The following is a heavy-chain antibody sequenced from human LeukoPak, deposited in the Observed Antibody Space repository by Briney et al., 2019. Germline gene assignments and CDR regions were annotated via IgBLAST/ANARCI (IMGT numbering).Heavy chain of an antibody. CDR3: ARDPPLGSCSTISCPHLDY. V-gene: IGHV3-21*01. CDR1: GFTFSRYS. Sequence: SGGSLRLSCAASGFTFSRYSMNWVRQAPGKGLEWVSSISSSSSFIYYADSVKDRFTISRDNAKNSLYLQMNSLRAEDTAVYYCARDPPLGSCSTISCPHLDYWGQGTLVTVSS. J-gene: IGHJ4*02. CDR2: ISSSSSFI. D-gene: IGHD2-2*01.